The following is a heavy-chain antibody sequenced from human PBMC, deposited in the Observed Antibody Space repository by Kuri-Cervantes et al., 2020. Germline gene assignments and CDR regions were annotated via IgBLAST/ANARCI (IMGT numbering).Heavy chain of an antibody. Sequence: SVKVSCKASGGTFSSYAISWVRQAPGQGLEWMGGIIPIFGTANYAQKFQGRVTITADESTSTAYMELSSLRSEDTAVYYCARGYAIAVAGSTPDYWGQGTLVTVSS. CDR1: GGTFSSYA. D-gene: IGHD6-19*01. J-gene: IGHJ4*02. CDR2: IIPIFGTA. V-gene: IGHV1-69*13. CDR3: ARGYAIAVAGSTPDY.